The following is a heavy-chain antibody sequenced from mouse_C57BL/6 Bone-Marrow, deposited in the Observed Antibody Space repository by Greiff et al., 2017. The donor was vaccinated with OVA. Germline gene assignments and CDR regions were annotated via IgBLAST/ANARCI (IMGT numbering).Heavy chain of an antibody. CDR1: GFTFSNYW. CDR2: IRLKSDNYAT. CDR3: TLPGYFDV. J-gene: IGHJ1*03. V-gene: IGHV6-3*01. Sequence: EVQGVESGGGLVQPGGSMKLSCVASGFTFSNYWMNWVRQSPEKGLEWVAQIRLKSDNYATHYAESVKGRFTISRDDSKSSVYLQMNNLRAEDTGIYYCTLPGYFDVWGTGTTVTVSS.